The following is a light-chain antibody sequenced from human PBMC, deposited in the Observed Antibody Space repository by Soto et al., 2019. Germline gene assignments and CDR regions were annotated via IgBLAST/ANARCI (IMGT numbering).Light chain of an antibody. CDR1: QTVRNNY. CDR2: DAS. Sequence: EIVLTQSPGTLSLSPGERATLSCRASQTVRNNYLAWYQQKPGQAPRLLIYDASSRATGIPDRFSGGGSGTDFTLTISSLRPDDFATYYCQQYHNYAYTFGQGTKVDIK. J-gene: IGKJ1*01. CDR3: QQYHNYAYT. V-gene: IGKV3-20*01.